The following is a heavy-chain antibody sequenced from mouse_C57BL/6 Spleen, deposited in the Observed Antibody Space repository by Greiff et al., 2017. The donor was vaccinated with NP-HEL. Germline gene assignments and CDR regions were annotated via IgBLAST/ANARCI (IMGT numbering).Heavy chain of an antibody. CDR1: GYTFTSYW. D-gene: IGHD1-1*01. CDR2: IDPSDSYT. J-gene: IGHJ2*01. Sequence: QVQLQQPGAELVMPGASVKLSCKASGYTFTSYWMHWVKQRPGQGLEWIGEIDPSDSYTNYNQKFKGKSTLTVDKSSSTAYMQLSSLTSEDSAVYYCARVGYYGSSYYWGQGTTLTVSS. CDR3: ARVGYYGSSYY. V-gene: IGHV1-69*01.